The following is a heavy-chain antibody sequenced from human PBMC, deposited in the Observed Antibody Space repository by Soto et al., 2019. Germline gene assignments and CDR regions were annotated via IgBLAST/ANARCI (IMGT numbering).Heavy chain of an antibody. J-gene: IGHJ3*01. CDR1: GGSFSGYF. CDR3: ARGGSSDWQVAFDS. Sequence: QLHQQQWGAGLLKPSETLSLTCAVYGGSFSGYFWNWIRQSPGKGLEWIGKVNHNGRNNYNPSLKSRVTISLDMSKNQISLKLTSVTAADTAVYYCARGGSSDWQVAFDSWGQGTMVTVSS. V-gene: IGHV4-34*01. D-gene: IGHD6-19*01. CDR2: VNHNGRN.